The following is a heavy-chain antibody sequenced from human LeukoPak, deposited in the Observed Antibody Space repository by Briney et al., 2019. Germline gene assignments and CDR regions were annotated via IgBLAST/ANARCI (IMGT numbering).Heavy chain of an antibody. CDR2: MNPNSGNT. D-gene: IGHD4-11*01. Sequence: ASVTVSCKASGYTFTSYDINRVRQATGQGLEWMGWMNPNSGNTGYAQKFQGRVTMTRNTSISTAYMELSSLRSEDTAVYYCARARLHRESLDYWGQGTLVTVSS. CDR1: GYTFTSYD. J-gene: IGHJ4*02. CDR3: ARARLHRESLDY. V-gene: IGHV1-8*01.